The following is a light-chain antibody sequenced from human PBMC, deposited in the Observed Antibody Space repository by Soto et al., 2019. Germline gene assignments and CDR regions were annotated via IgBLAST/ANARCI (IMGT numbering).Light chain of an antibody. V-gene: IGLV3-21*02. Sequence: SYELTQPPSVSVAPGQTATITCGGDRIGSKSVHWFQQRPGQAPVLVVYDDSERPSGIPERFSGSNSGNTATLTISRVEAGDEADYYCHVWDSSSDHPFGGGPKLTVL. CDR3: HVWDSSSDHP. J-gene: IGLJ2*01. CDR2: DDS. CDR1: RIGSKS.